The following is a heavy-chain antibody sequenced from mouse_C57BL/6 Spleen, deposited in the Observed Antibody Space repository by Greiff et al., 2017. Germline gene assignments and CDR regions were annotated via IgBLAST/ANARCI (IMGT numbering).Heavy chain of an antibody. CDR2: IYPRDGST. D-gene: IGHD3-3*01. CDR1: GYTFTDHT. J-gene: IGHJ2*02. CDR3: ARSLGFDY. V-gene: IGHV1-78*01. Sequence: QVQLQQSDAELVKPGASVKISCKVSGYTFTDHTIPWIQQRPEQGLEWIGYIYPRDGSTKYNDKFKGKVTMPADKSSSTAYMQLNSLTSVDSAVXFCARSLGFDYWGQGTSLTVSS.